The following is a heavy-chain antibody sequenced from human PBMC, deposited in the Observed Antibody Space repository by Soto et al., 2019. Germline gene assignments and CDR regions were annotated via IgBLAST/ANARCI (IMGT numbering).Heavy chain of an antibody. D-gene: IGHD2-8*01. J-gene: IGHJ4*02. Sequence: GGSLRLSCAASGFTFSSYAMHWVRQAPGKGLEWVAVISYDGSNKYYADSVKGRFTISRDNSKNTLYLQMNSLRAEDTAVYYCARDGEDCTNGVCPEHPFDYWGQGTLVTVSS. CDR2: ISYDGSNK. CDR1: GFTFSSYA. V-gene: IGHV3-30-3*01. CDR3: ARDGEDCTNGVCPEHPFDY.